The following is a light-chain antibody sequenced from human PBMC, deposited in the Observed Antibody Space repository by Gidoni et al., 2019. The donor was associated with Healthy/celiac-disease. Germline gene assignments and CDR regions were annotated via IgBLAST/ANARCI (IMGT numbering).Light chain of an antibody. J-gene: IGLJ1*01. CDR3: QSYDSSLSSGV. CDR1: SSNIGAGYD. V-gene: IGLV1-40*01. Sequence: QSVLTQPPSVSGAPGQRVTISCTGSSSNIGAGYDVHWYQQLPGTAPKRLIYGNSNRPSGVPDRFSGSKSGTSASLAITGLQAEDEADYYCQSYDSSLSSGVFGTGTKVTVL. CDR2: GNS.